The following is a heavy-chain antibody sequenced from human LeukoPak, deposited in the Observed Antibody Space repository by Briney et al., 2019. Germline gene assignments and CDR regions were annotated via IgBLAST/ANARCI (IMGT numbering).Heavy chain of an antibody. CDR2: LYSDDTT. Sequence: GGSLRLSCAASGFIVNSNYMNWVRQAPGKGLEWVSVLYSDDTTYYADSVKGRFTVSRDNSKNTLYLQMNNLRAEDTAVYYCARGGGYYAIDYWGQGTLVTVSS. CDR1: GFIVNSNY. J-gene: IGHJ4*02. D-gene: IGHD1-26*01. CDR3: ARGGGYYAIDY. V-gene: IGHV3-53*01.